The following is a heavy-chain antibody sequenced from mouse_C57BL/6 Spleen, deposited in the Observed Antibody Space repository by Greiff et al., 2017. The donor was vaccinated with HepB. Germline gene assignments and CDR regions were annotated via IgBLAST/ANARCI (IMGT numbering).Heavy chain of an antibody. CDR1: GFNIKDDY. CDR2: IDPENGDT. D-gene: IGHD1-1*01. V-gene: IGHV14-4*01. CDR3: TPSFYGSSWFAY. J-gene: IGHJ3*01. Sequence: EVKLQESGAELVRPGASVKLSCTASGFNIKDDYMHWVKQRPEQGLEWIGWIDPENGDTEYASKFQGKATITADTSSNTAYLQLSSLTSEDTAVYYCTPSFYGSSWFAYWGQGTLVTVSA.